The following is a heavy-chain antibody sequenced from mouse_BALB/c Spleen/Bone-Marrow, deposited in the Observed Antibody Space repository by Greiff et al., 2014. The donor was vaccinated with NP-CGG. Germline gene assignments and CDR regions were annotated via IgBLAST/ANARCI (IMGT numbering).Heavy chain of an antibody. CDR1: GFTFSDYY. CDR2: IGDGGSYT. CDR3: ARDYYGSSYPFDY. Sequence: EVQLVESGGGLVKPGGSLKLSCAASGFTFSDYYMYWVRQTPEKRLEWVATIGDGGSYTYYPDSVKGRFTISRDNAKNNLYLQMSSLKSEDTAMYYCARDYYGSSYPFDYWGQGTTLTVSP. D-gene: IGHD1-1*01. V-gene: IGHV5-4*02. J-gene: IGHJ2*01.